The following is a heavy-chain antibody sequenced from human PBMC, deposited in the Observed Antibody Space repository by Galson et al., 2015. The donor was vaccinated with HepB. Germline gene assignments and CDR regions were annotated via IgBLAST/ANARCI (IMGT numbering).Heavy chain of an antibody. CDR1: GFTFSSYN. J-gene: IGHJ6*02. CDR3: ARDIVVVPAAILGSEVYYYHYGMDV. CDR2: IDSSSSYT. Sequence: SLRLSCAGSGFTFSSYNMNWVRQAPGKGLEWVASIDSSSSYTYYADSLKGRFTISRDNAKNSLYLQMNSLRAEDTAVYYCARDIVVVPAAILGSEVYYYHYGMDVWGQGTTVTVSS. D-gene: IGHD2-2*02. V-gene: IGHV3-21*01.